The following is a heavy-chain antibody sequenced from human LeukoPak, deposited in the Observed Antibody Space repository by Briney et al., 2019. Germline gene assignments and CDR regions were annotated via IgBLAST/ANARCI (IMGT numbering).Heavy chain of an antibody. V-gene: IGHV3-30*01. J-gene: IGHJ4*02. Sequence: PGRSLRFSCAASGFTFSSFPMHWVRQAPGKGLEWVAVISHDGSDKYYADSVKGRFTVSRDNSKNTLYLQMNSLGVGDTAVYYCARDTYYYDRRFDYGGQGTLVTVCS. CDR1: GFTFSSFP. CDR2: ISHDGSDK. CDR3: ARDTYYYDRRFDY. D-gene: IGHD3-22*01.